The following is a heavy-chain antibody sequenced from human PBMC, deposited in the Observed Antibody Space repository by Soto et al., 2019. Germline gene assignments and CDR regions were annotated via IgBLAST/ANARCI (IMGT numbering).Heavy chain of an antibody. J-gene: IGHJ6*02. Sequence: ASVKVSCKASGYTFTSYYMHWVRQAPGQGLEWMGIINPSGGSTSYAQKFQGRVTMTRDTSTSTVYMELSSLRSEDTAVYYCARTLGVATQGYYYYGMDVWGQGTTVTVSS. V-gene: IGHV1-46*01. CDR1: GYTFTSYY. CDR2: INPSGGST. CDR3: ARTLGVATQGYYYYGMDV. D-gene: IGHD3-3*01.